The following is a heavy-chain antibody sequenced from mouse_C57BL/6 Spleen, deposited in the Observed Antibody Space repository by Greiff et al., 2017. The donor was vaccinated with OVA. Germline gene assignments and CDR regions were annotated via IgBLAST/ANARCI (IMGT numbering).Heavy chain of an antibody. CDR1: GYTFTSYW. CDR2: IDPSDSYT. CDR3: ARSLDSSGYYFDY. Sequence: QVQLQQPGAELVMPGASVKLSCKASGYTFTSYWMHWVKQRPGQGLEWIGEIDPSDSYTNYNRKFKGKSTLTVDKSSSTAYMQLSSLTSEDSAVYYCARSLDSSGYYFDYWGQGTTLTVSS. D-gene: IGHD3-2*02. J-gene: IGHJ2*01. V-gene: IGHV1-69*01.